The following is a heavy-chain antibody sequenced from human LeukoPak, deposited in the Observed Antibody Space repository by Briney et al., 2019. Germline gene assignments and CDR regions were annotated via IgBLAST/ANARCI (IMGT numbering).Heavy chain of an antibody. J-gene: IGHJ4*02. CDR2: INTDGTVT. CDR1: GFTFSKYW. D-gene: IGHD6-19*01. V-gene: IGHV3-74*01. Sequence: GYLRLSCAASGFTFSKYWMLWVRQAPGKGLESVSRINTDGTVTTYADSVKGRFTVSRDNADNTMFLQMNSVRDEDTAVYYCATKQWLAPPPDSWGQGTPVTASS. CDR3: ATKQWLAPPPDS.